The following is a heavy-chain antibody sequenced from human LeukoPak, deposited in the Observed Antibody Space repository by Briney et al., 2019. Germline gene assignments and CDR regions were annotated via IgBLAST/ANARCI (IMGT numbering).Heavy chain of an antibody. Sequence: PGGSLRLSCAASGFTLSNYSMNWVRQAPGKGLEWVSSISSSSSYIYYADSVKGRFTISRDNAKNSLYLQMNSLRAEDTAVYYCAKVGGSGSWPPVRAGFDYWGQGTLVTVSS. CDR2: ISSSSSYI. V-gene: IGHV3-21*04. CDR1: GFTLSNYS. CDR3: AKVGGSGSWPPVRAGFDY. D-gene: IGHD3-10*01. J-gene: IGHJ4*02.